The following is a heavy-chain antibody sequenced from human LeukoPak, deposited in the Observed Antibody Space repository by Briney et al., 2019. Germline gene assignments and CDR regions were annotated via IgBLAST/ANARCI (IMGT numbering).Heavy chain of an antibody. D-gene: IGHD3-22*01. CDR2: ISGSGGST. J-gene: IGHJ4*02. CDR1: GITLSNYG. CDR3: AKRGVVIRVILVGFHKEAYYFDS. Sequence: GGFLRLSCAVSGITLSNYGMSWVRQAPGKGLEWVAGISGSGGSTNYADSVKGRFTISRDNPKNTLYLQMNSLRADDTAVYFCAKRGVVIRVILVGFHKEAYYFDSWGQGALVTVSS. V-gene: IGHV3-23*01.